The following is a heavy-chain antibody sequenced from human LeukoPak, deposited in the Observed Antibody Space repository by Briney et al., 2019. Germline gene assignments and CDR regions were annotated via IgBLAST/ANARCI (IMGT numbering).Heavy chain of an antibody. CDR3: ARDLLITFGGAPYLDY. CDR2: ISSSSSYI. V-gene: IGHV3-21*01. D-gene: IGHD3-16*01. CDR1: GFTFSSYS. J-gene: IGHJ4*02. Sequence: GGSLRLSCAASGFTFSSYSMNWVRQAPGKGLEWVSSISSSSSYIYYADSVKGRSTISRDNAKNSLYLQMNSLRAEDTAVYYCARDLLITFGGAPYLDYWGQGTLVTVSS.